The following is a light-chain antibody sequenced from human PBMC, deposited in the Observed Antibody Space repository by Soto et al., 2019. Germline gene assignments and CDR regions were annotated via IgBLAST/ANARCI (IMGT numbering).Light chain of an antibody. CDR2: DVS. CDR1: SSDVGGYNY. CDR3: SSYTTSSTGV. Sequence: QSALTQPASVSGSPGQSITISCTGTSSDVGGYNYVSWFQQHPGKAPKLMIYDVSSRPSGVSNRFSGSKSGNTASLTISGLQAEDEADYYCSSYTTSSTGVFGGGTKPTVL. V-gene: IGLV2-14*01. J-gene: IGLJ3*02.